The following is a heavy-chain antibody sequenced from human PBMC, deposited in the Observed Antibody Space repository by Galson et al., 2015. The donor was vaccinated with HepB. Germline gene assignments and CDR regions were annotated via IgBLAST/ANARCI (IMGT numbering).Heavy chain of an antibody. CDR1: GDSVSSNSAA. J-gene: IGHJ6*02. D-gene: IGHD2-15*01. V-gene: IGHV6-1*01. CDR2: TYYRSRWYN. CDR3: ASVVGTIYYYGMDV. Sequence: CAISGDSVSSNSAAWNWIRQSPSRGLEWLGRTYYRSRWYNDYAGSVRSRITINPDTSRNQFSLQLKSVTPEDTAVYYCASVVGTIYYYGMDVWGQGTTVIVS.